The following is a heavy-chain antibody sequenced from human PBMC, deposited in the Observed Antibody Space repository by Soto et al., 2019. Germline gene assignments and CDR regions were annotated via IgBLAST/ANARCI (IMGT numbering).Heavy chain of an antibody. CDR2: IIPIFGTA. CDR3: ARRGITPYYFDY. J-gene: IGHJ4*02. Sequence: QVQLVQSGAEVQKPGSSVKVSCKASGGTFSSYAISWVRQAPGQGLEWMGGIIPIFGTANYAQKFQGRVTITAYEATSTAYMELSSVKSEDTAVYYCARRGITPYYFDYWGQGTLVTVSS. V-gene: IGHV1-69*01. D-gene: IGHD1-20*01. CDR1: GGTFSSYA.